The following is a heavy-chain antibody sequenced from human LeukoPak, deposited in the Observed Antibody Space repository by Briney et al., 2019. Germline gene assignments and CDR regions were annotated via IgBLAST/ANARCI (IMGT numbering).Heavy chain of an antibody. V-gene: IGHV3-7*01. CDR3: ASLDTAMVTRDY. J-gene: IGHJ4*02. CDR1: GFTFSSYA. D-gene: IGHD5-18*01. CDR2: IKQDGSEK. Sequence: GGSLRLSCAASGFTFSSYAMHWVRQAPGKGLEWVANIKQDGSEKNYVDSVKGRFTISRDNAKNSLYLQMNSLRAEDTALYYCASLDTAMVTRDYWGQGTLVTVSS.